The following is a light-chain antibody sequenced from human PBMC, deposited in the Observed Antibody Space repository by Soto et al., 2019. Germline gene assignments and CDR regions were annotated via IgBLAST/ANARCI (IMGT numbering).Light chain of an antibody. CDR2: WAS. CDR3: QQYYSTPRT. CDR1: QSGLYSSNNKNY. Sequence: DIVMSQSPDSLAVSLGERGTINCKSSQSGLYSSNNKNYLAWYQQKPGQPPKLLIYWASTRESGVPDRFSGSGSGTDFTLTISSLQAEDVAVYYCQQYYSTPRTFGQGTKVDIK. J-gene: IGKJ1*01. V-gene: IGKV4-1*01.